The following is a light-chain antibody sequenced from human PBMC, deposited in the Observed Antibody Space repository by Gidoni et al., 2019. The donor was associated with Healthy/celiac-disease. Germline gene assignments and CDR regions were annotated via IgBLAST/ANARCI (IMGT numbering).Light chain of an antibody. CDR2: RDS. CDR1: NIGSKN. CDR3: QVWDSSTARYV. Sequence: SYELTQPLSVSVALGQTARITCGGNNIGSKNVDWYQQKPGQAPVLVIYRDSNRPSGIPERFSGSNSGNTATLTISRAQAGDEADYYCQVWDSSTARYVFGTGTKVTVL. J-gene: IGLJ1*01. V-gene: IGLV3-9*01.